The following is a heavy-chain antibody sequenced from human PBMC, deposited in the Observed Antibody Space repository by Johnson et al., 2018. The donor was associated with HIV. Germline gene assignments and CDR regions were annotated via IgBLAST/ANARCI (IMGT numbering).Heavy chain of an antibody. J-gene: IGHJ3*02. D-gene: IGHD6-13*01. CDR2: IKQDGTEK. Sequence: VELVESGGGVVQPGRSLRLSCAASGFSFSNYAMDWVRQAPGKGLEWVANIKQDGTEKYYVDSVKGRFTISRDNAKNSLYLQMNSLRAEDTAVYYCARYIAAAGFSDAFDIWGQGTMVTVSS. V-gene: IGHV3-7*05. CDR3: ARYIAAAGFSDAFDI. CDR1: GFSFSNYA.